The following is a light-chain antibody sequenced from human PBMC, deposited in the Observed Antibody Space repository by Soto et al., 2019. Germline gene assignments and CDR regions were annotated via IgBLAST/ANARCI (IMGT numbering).Light chain of an antibody. CDR1: QAVRNN. J-gene: IGKJ4*01. CDR2: EES. CDR3: QQVKTYPRT. Sequence: DIHLTQSPSFLSASVGDRVTITCRPSQAVRNNMAWYQQKPGKPPKLLIYEESTLHSGVPSRFSGRESGTQFTLTIDSLQPEDFATYYCQQVKTYPRTFGGGTKV. V-gene: IGKV1-9*01.